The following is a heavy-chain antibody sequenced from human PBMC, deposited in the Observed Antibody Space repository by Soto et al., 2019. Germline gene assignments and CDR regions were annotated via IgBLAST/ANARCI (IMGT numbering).Heavy chain of an antibody. J-gene: IGHJ6*02. D-gene: IGHD2-15*01. CDR1: GYTFTNYG. CDR2: ISAYNGNT. V-gene: IGHV1-18*01. CDR3: ARAGAGFCSGGSCYSDAFDI. Sequence: ASVKVSCKASGYTFTNYGISWVRQAPGQGLERMGWISAYNGNTNYAQKFQGWVTMTRDTSISTAYMELSRLRSDDTAVYYCARAGAGFCSGGSCYSDAFDIRAQRTTVTGSS.